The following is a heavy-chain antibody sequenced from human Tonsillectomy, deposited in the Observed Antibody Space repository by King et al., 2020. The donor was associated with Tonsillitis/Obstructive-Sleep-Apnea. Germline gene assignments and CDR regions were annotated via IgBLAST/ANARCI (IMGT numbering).Heavy chain of an antibody. Sequence: VQLVESGGGLVQPGGSLRLSCVASGFTCSTYAMTWVRQAPGKGPEWVSGISVSNGGTYYADSVKGRFTISRANSKNTLYLQMNSLRADDTALYYCAKDFAAVTGDPGSWGQGTLVTVSS. D-gene: IGHD6-19*01. CDR3: AKDFAAVTGDPGS. CDR1: GFTCSTYA. J-gene: IGHJ5*02. V-gene: IGHV3-23*04. CDR2: ISVSNGGT.